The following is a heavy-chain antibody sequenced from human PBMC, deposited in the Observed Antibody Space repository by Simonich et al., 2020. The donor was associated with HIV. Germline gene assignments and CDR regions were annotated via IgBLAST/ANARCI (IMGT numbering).Heavy chain of an antibody. CDR2: ISSSSSYI. CDR1: GFTFSSYS. V-gene: IGHV3-21*01. J-gene: IGHJ4*02. CDR3: ARDGRKGSSTSCSDY. D-gene: IGHD2-2*01. Sequence: EVQLVESGGGLVKPGGSLRLSCAASGFTFSSYSMNWVRQAPGKGLEWVSSISSSSSYIYYADSVKGRFTISRDYAKNSLYLQMNSLRAEDTAVYYCARDGRKGSSTSCSDYWGQGTLVTVSS.